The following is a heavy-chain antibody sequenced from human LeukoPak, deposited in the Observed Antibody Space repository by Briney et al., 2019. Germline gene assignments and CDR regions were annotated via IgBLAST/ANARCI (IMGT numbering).Heavy chain of an antibody. D-gene: IGHD2/OR15-2a*01. J-gene: IGHJ3*02. CDR2: IYYSGRT. Sequence: PSETLSLTCTVSGGSISSDHWNWFRQTPGKGLEWIGCIYYSGRTYYNPSLKSRVTISVDMSKSQFSLRLTSVTAADTAVYYCARKNDFEIWGQGTLVTVSS. CDR3: ARKNDFEI. V-gene: IGHV4-59*01. CDR1: GGSISSDH.